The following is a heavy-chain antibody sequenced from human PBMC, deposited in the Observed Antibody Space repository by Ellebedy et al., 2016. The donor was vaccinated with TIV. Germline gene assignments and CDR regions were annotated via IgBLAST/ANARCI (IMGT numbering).Heavy chain of an antibody. CDR2: ISSSSSYI. CDR1: GFTFSSYS. Sequence: GESLKISCAASGFTFSSYSMNWVRQAPGKGLEWVSSISSSSSYIYYADSVKGRFTISRDNAKNSLYLQMNSLRAEDTAVYYCARELAVVIADYWGQGTLVTVSS. CDR3: ARELAVVIADY. D-gene: IGHD3-22*01. J-gene: IGHJ4*02. V-gene: IGHV3-21*01.